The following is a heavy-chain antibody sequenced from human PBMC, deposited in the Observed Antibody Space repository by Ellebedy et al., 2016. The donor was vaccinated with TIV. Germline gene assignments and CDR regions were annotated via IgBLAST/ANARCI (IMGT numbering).Heavy chain of an antibody. CDR2: IRADNGNT. Sequence: ASVKVSCKASGYTFTDYGISWVRQAPGQGLEWMGWIRADNGNTNYAQKLQGRVTMTTDTSTSTAYMEVRSLRSDDTAVYYCTRDSVAGDCSGGSCYAPWVYWGQGTLVTVSS. CDR1: GYTFTDYG. V-gene: IGHV1-18*04. J-gene: IGHJ4*02. D-gene: IGHD2-15*01. CDR3: TRDSVAGDCSGGSCYAPWVY.